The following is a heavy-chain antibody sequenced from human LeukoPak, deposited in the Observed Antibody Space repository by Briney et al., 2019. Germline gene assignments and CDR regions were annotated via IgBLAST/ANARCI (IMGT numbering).Heavy chain of an antibody. J-gene: IGHJ4*02. CDR3: AKELDIVVVVAAAD. D-gene: IGHD2-15*01. CDR2: ISGSGGST. CDR1: GFXFSSHA. Sequence: GGSLRLSCAASGFXFSSHAISWVREAPGKGLKWVSAISGSGGSTYYADSVKGRFTISRDNSKNTLYLQMNSLRAEDTAVYYCAKELDIVVVVAAADWGQGTVVTVSS. V-gene: IGHV3-23*01.